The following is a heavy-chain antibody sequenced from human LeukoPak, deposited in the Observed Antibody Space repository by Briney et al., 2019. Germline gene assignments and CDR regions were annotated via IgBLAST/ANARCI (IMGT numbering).Heavy chain of an antibody. CDR1: GFTFSSYW. Sequence: PGGSLRLSCAASGFTFSSYWMHWVRQAPGKGLVWVSRINSDWSSTSYADSVKGRFTISRDNAKNTLYLQMNSLRAEDTAVYYCASRSSGYYYYMDVWGKGTTVTVSS. J-gene: IGHJ6*03. CDR3: ASRSSGYYYYMDV. CDR2: INSDWSST. D-gene: IGHD6-19*01. V-gene: IGHV3-74*01.